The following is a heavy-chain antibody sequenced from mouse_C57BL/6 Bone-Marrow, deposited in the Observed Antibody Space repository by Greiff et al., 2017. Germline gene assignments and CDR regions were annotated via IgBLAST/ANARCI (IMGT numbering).Heavy chain of an antibody. D-gene: IGHD1-1*01. CDR3: TRGATVAHYAMDY. Sequence: EVKLMESGGGLVQPGGSMKLSCAASGFTFSDAWMDWVRQSPEKGLEWVAEIRNKANNHATYYAESVKGRFTISRDDSKSSVYLQMNSLRAEDTGIYYCTRGATVAHYAMDYWGQGTSVTVSS. CDR1: GFTFSDAW. V-gene: IGHV6-6*01. CDR2: IRNKANNHAT. J-gene: IGHJ4*01.